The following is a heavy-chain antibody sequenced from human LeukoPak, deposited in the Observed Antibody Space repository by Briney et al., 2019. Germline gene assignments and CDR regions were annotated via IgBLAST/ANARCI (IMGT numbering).Heavy chain of an antibody. CDR3: ARDPTTVVTTPFYFDD. CDR1: GGSFIGYH. Sequence: SETLSLTCAVSGGSFIGYHWNWIRQSPGKGLEWIGEINHSGNTNYNPCLKSRVTISIDTSKNQFSLKLRSLTAADTAVYYCARDPTTVVTTPFYFDDWGQGTLVTVSS. J-gene: IGHJ4*02. CDR2: INHSGNT. D-gene: IGHD4-23*01. V-gene: IGHV4-34*01.